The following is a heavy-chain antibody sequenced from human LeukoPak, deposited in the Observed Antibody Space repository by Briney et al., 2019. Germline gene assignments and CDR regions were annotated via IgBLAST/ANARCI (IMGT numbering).Heavy chain of an antibody. CDR1: GGSISSYY. Sequence: SSETLSLICTVSGGSISSYYWSWIRQPPGKGLEWIGYIYYSGSTNYNPSLKSRVTISVDTSKNQFSLKLSSVTAADTAVYYCAREQYSSSWYDYWGQGTLVTVSS. J-gene: IGHJ4*02. CDR2: IYYSGST. CDR3: AREQYSSSWYDY. D-gene: IGHD6-13*01. V-gene: IGHV4-59*01.